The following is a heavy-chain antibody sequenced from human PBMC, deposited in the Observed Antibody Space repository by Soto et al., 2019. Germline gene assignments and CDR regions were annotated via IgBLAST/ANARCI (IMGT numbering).Heavy chain of an antibody. CDR1: GGSISSSSYY. CDR2: IYYRGNT. J-gene: IGHJ4*02. V-gene: IGHV4-39*02. CDR3: AREGGGYCSGGSCQVDY. D-gene: IGHD2-15*01. Sequence: PSETLSRTCTVSGGSISSSSYYWGWIRQPPGKGLEWIGSIYYRGNTYYNPSLKSRVTISVDTSKNQFSLKLSSVTAADTAVYYCAREGGGYCSGGSCQVDYWGQGTLVTVSS.